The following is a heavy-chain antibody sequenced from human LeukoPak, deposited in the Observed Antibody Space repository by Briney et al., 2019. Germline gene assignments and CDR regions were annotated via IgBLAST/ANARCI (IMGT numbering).Heavy chain of an antibody. CDR2: IYSGGST. CDR3: ARGGSYLSAFDI. V-gene: IGHV3-53*01. D-gene: IGHD1-26*01. J-gene: IGHJ3*02. Sequence: PGGSLRLSCAASGFIVRNYYLSWVRQAPGKGLEWVSVIYSGGSTYYADSVEGRFTISRDNSKNTVSLQMKSLRAEDTAVYYCARGGSYLSAFDIWGQGTMVTVSS. CDR1: GFIVRNYY.